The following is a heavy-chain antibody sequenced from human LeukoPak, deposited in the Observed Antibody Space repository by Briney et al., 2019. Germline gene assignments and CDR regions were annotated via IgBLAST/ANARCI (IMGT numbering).Heavy chain of an antibody. CDR3: ARSQLLPYYFDY. CDR1: GFTFSSYA. V-gene: IGHV3-64*01. D-gene: IGHD2-15*01. J-gene: IGHJ4*02. Sequence: GGSLRLSCAASGFTFSSYAMHWVRQAPGKGLEYVSAISSNGGSTYYANSVKGRFTISRDNSKNTLYLQMGSLRAEDMAVYYCARSQLLPYYFDYWGQGTLVTVSS. CDR2: ISSNGGST.